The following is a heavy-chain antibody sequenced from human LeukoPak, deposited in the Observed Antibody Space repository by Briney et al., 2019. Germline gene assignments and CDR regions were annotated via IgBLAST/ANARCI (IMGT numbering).Heavy chain of an antibody. D-gene: IGHD6-19*01. J-gene: IGHJ4*02. CDR2: ISGSGGST. CDR1: GFTFSSYA. V-gene: IGHV3-23*01. Sequence: GGSLRLSCAASGFTFSSYAMSWVRQAPGKGLEWVSAISGSGGSTYYADSVEGWFTISRDNSKNTLYLQMNSLRAEDRAVYYCAKGVSSGWLSFDYWGQGTLVTVSS. CDR3: AKGVSSGWLSFDY.